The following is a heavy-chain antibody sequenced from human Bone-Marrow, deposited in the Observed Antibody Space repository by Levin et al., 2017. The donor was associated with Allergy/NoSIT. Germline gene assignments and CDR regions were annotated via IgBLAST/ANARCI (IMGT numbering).Heavy chain of an antibody. CDR2: ISGSGGST. CDR1: GFTFGSYA. J-gene: IGHJ4*02. CDR3: AKGSAAVRPYCFDD. D-gene: IGHD6-6*01. V-gene: IGHV3-23*01. Sequence: PSETLSLTCAASGFTFGSYAMSWVRQAPGKGLEWVSAISGSGGSTYNADSVKGRFTISRDNSKNTLYLQMDSLRADDTAVYYCAKGSAAVRPYCFDDWGQGTLVTVSS.